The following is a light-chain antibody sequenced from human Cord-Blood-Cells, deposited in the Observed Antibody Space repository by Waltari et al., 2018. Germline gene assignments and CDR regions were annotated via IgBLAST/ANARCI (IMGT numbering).Light chain of an antibody. CDR2: WAS. CDR1: QRVLYSSNNKNY. J-gene: IGKJ2*03. Sequence: DIVMTQTPDSLAVSLGAGATINCKSSQRVLYSSNNKNYLAWYQQKPGQPPKLLIYWASTRESGVPDRFSGSGSGTDFTLTISSLQAEDVAVYYCQQYYSTLMYSFGQGTKLEIK. V-gene: IGKV4-1*01. CDR3: QQYYSTLMYS.